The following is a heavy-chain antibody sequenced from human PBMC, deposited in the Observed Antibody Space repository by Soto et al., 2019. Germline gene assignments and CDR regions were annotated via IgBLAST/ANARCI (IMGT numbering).Heavy chain of an antibody. J-gene: IGHJ4*02. CDR3: ASSSGNNYGVGTNYYFDY. Sequence: SVKVSCKTSGGTFSTYSIVWVRQAPGEGLEWMGGIIPIFGTANYAQEFQDRVTITADKSTNTAFMELSSLKSEDTAMYYCASSSGNNYGVGTNYYFDYWGQGTLVTVSS. D-gene: IGHD1-26*01. CDR2: IIPIFGTA. V-gene: IGHV1-69*06. CDR1: GGTFSTYS.